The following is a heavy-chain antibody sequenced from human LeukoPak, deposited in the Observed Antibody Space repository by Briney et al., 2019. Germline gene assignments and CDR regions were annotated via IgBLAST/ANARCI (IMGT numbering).Heavy chain of an antibody. CDR2: IIPILGIA. CDR1: GRTFSSYT. D-gene: IGHD3-9*01. V-gene: IGHV1-69*02. CDR3: ARGFKAYDILTGSPQLGI. Sequence: SVKVSCKASGRTFSSYTISWVRQAPGQGLEWMGRIIPILGIANYAQKFQGRVTITADKSTSTAYMELSSLRSEDTAVYYCARGFKAYDILTGSPQLGIWGQGTMVTVSS. J-gene: IGHJ3*02.